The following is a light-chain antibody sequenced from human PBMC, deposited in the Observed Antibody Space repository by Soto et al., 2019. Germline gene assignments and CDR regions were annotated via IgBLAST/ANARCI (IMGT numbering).Light chain of an antibody. Sequence: IVLPPSQATLSLSPGERAPLSCRAGQNIRTYLAWHQQTSGQAPRILIHDESNRASGNPARFSGSGSATDFPLTISSLPPEDSEVYYCKQRYNWLTCGGGTKGDIK. CDR3: KQRYNWLT. CDR2: DES. J-gene: IGKJ4*01. CDR1: QNIRTY. V-gene: IGKV3-11*01.